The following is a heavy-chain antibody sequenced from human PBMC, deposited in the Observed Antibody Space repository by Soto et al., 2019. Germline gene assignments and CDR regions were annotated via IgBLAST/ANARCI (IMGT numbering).Heavy chain of an antibody. V-gene: IGHV3-30*18. CDR2: ISYDGNVA. Sequence: QVQLVESEGGVVQPGRSLRLSCAASGFTFSNYGMHWVRQAPGKGLEWVTVISYDGNVAYYADSVKGRFTSSRDNSKNTLYLQMNSLRTEDTAVYYCAKEGPITNWYFDSWGQRTLVTVSS. CDR3: AKEGPITNWYFDS. CDR1: GFTFSNYG. J-gene: IGHJ4*02. D-gene: IGHD1-1*01.